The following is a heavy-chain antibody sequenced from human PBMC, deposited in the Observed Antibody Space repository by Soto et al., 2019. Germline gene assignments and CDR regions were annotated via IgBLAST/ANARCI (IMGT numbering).Heavy chain of an antibody. CDR1: GYTFTDSA. CDR3: AKGSRMWTPDY. J-gene: IGHJ4*02. V-gene: IGHV1-3*01. CDR2: IAPGNGNT. Sequence: ASVKVSCKASGYTFTDSAIHWVRQAPGQSLEWLGWIAPGNGNTKYSQNFQGRVTIARDTSATTAYMELSSLRSEDTAVYYCAKGSRMWTPDYWGQGTLVTVSS. D-gene: IGHD2-21*01.